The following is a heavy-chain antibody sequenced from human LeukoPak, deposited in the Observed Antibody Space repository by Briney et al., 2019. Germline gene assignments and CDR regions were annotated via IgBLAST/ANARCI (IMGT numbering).Heavy chain of an antibody. V-gene: IGHV3-53*01. Sequence: GGSLRLSCAASGFTVSSNYMSWVRQAPGKGLEWVSVIYSGGSTYYADSVKGRFTISRDNSKNTLYLQMNSLRAEDTAVYYCARASYRALAFDIWGQGTMVTVSS. D-gene: IGHD3-10*01. J-gene: IGHJ3*02. CDR1: GFTVSSNY. CDR2: IYSGGST. CDR3: ARASYRALAFDI.